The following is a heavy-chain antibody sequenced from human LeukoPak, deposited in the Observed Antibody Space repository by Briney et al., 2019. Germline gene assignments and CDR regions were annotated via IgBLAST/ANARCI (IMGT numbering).Heavy chain of an antibody. CDR2: ILPLFGSA. V-gene: IGHV1-69*13. J-gene: IGHJ3*02. CDR3: AMGVGYCHNNVCRMEAFDI. D-gene: IGHD2-2*03. Sequence: ASVKVSCKASGYTFTGYYMHWVRQAPGQGLQWMGGILPLFGSAHYSQSFQGRVTITADESTTTAYMELGSLRFEDTAVYYCAMGVGYCHNNVCRMEAFDIWGQGTMVTASS. CDR1: GYTFTGYY.